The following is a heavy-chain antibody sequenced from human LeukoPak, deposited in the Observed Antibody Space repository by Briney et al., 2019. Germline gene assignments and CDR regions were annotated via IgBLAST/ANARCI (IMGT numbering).Heavy chain of an antibody. V-gene: IGHV3-30*03. CDR3: ATGVGSSWYVYYYYGMDV. Sequence: GGSLRLSCAASGFTFSSYGMHWVRQAPGKGLEWVAVISYDGSNKYYADSVKGRFTISRDNSKNTLYLQMNSLRAEDTAVYYCATGVGSSWYVYYYYGMDVWGQGTTVTVSS. D-gene: IGHD6-13*01. CDR1: GFTFSSYG. J-gene: IGHJ6*02. CDR2: ISYDGSNK.